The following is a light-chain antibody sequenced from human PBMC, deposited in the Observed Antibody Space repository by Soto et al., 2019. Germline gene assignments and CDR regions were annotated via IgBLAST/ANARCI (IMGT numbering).Light chain of an antibody. V-gene: IGLV2-14*01. Sequence: QSALTQPASVSGSPGQSITISCTGTSRDVGGYDYVSWYQHHPGKAPKLMIYEVSSRPSGVSDRFSGSKSGNTASLTISGLHTEDEADYYCSYYTRSRNPYVFGTGTKLTVL. CDR1: SRDVGGYDY. J-gene: IGLJ1*01. CDR3: SYYTRSRNPYV. CDR2: EVS.